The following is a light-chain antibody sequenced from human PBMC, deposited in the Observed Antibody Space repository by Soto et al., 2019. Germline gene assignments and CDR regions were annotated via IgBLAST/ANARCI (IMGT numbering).Light chain of an antibody. CDR3: QQYTNWPPIT. CDR1: QSVGSN. V-gene: IGKV3-15*01. Sequence: EIVLTQSPATLSVSPGERATLSCRASQSVGSNLAWFQQKPGQAPRLLIYGASTRATGVPARFSGSGSGTDITLTISSLQSEDFAVYYCQQYTNWPPITFGQGSRLEIK. J-gene: IGKJ5*01. CDR2: GAS.